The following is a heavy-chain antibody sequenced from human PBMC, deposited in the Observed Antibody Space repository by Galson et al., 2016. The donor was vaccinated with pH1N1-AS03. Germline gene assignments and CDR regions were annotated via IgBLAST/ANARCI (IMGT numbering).Heavy chain of an antibody. Sequence: SVKVSCKASGYIFTDFYVHWVRQAPGQGLEWMGWINPKNGVTNYAQKLQAWVTMTGDTSISTAYMELHGLKSDDAAVYYCARDPRGPCSSASCPTTYYFGMDVWGQGTTVIVSS. D-gene: IGHD1-26*01. V-gene: IGHV1-2*04. J-gene: IGHJ6*02. CDR2: INPKNGVT. CDR1: GYIFTDFY. CDR3: ARDPRGPCSSASCPTTYYFGMDV.